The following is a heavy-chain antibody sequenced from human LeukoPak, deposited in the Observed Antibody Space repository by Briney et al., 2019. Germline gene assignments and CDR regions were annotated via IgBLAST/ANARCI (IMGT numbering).Heavy chain of an antibody. D-gene: IGHD5-12*01. Sequence: EPGGSLRLSCAASGFIFSSYGMHWVRQAPGKGLEWVAVIWYDGSNKYYADSVKGRFTISRDNSKNTLYLQMNSLRAEDTAVYYCARDSGYDSSYFDYWGQGTLVTVSS. CDR1: GFIFSSYG. CDR2: IWYDGSNK. J-gene: IGHJ4*02. V-gene: IGHV3-33*01. CDR3: ARDSGYDSSYFDY.